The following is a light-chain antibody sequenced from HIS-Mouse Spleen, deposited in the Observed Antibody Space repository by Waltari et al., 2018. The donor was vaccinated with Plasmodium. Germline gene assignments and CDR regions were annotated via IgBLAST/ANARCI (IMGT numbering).Light chain of an antibody. CDR1: QGFSSY. J-gene: IGKJ3*01. CDR2: AAS. Sequence: AIRMTQSPSSFSASTGDRVTIPCRASQGFSSYLAWYQQKPGQAPKLLIYAASTLASGIPSRFSGSGSGTEFTLTISCLQSEDFATYYCQQYYSYPFTFGPGTKVDIK. CDR3: QQYYSYPFT. V-gene: IGKV1-8*01.